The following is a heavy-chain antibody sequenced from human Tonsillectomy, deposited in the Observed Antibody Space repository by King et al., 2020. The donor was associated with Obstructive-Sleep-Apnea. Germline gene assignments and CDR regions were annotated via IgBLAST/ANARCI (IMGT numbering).Heavy chain of an antibody. Sequence: VQLQEAGPGLVKPSETLSLTCAVAGGSISSDYWSWIRQPPGKGLERIGYIFYSGSTNYNHSLKSRVTISVDASKNQVYLQLSSVTAADTAVYSCACGTELDAPFAYWGQGTLVTVSS. V-gene: IGHV4-59*01. CDR1: GGSISSDY. D-gene: IGHD1-1*01. CDR2: IFYSGST. J-gene: IGHJ4*02. CDR3: ACGTELDAPFAY.